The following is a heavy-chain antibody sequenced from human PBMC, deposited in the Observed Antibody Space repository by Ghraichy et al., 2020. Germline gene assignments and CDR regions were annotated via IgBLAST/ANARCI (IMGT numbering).Heavy chain of an antibody. CDR1: GFTFSSYS. CDR3: ARAGGLLGYYMDV. D-gene: IGHD3-16*01. Sequence: GESLNISCAASGFTFSSYSMNWVRQAPGKGLEWVSSISSSSSYIYYADSVKGRFTISRDNAKNSLYLQMNSLRAEDTAVYYCARAGGLLGYYMDVWGKGTTVTVSS. V-gene: IGHV3-21*01. J-gene: IGHJ6*03. CDR2: ISSSSSYI.